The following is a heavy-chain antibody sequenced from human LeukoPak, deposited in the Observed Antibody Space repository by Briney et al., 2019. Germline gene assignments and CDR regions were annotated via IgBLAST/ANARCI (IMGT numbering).Heavy chain of an antibody. J-gene: IGHJ4*02. D-gene: IGHD3-22*01. CDR3: ARGRGDYYPYFDY. Sequence: ASVKVSCKVSGYTLTELSMHWVRQAPGKGLEWMGGFDPEDGETIYAQKFQGRVTITTDESTSTAYMELSSLRSEDTAVYYCARGRGDYYPYFDYWGQGTLVTVSS. V-gene: IGHV1-24*01. CDR2: FDPEDGET. CDR1: GYTLTELS.